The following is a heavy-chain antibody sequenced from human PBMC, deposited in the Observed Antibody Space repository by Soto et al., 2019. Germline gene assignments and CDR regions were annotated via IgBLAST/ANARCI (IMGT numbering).Heavy chain of an antibody. Sequence: QVTLKESGPTLVKPTQILTLTCTFSGFSLTTSGVGVGWIRQPPGKALEWLALIFWDDDTRYNPSLRSRLTITKDTSKNQVVLTMTNMDPVDTATYYCSHSVLRFFDYWGQGALVTVSS. CDR3: SHSVLRFFDY. D-gene: IGHD3-10*01. J-gene: IGHJ4*02. CDR1: GFSLTTSGVG. CDR2: IFWDDDT. V-gene: IGHV2-5*02.